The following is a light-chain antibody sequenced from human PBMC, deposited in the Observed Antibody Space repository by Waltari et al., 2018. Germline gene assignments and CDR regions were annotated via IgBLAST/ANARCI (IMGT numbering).Light chain of an antibody. CDR2: SNH. CDR1: SSNIGRNT. CDR3: AAWDDSLNGVV. Sequence: QSVLTQPPSASGTPGQRVTISCSGSSSNIGRNTVNWYQQLPGTAPKLLIFSNHRRPSGVPDRFAGSKSGTSASLAISGLQSEDEADYYCAAWDDSLNGVVFGGGTKLTVL. J-gene: IGLJ2*01. V-gene: IGLV1-44*01.